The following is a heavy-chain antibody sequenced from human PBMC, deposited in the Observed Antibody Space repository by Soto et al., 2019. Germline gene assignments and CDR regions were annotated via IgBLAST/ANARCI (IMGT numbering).Heavy chain of an antibody. CDR1: GGTFSTYA. V-gene: IGHV1-69*01. D-gene: IGHD2-2*01. Sequence: QVPLVQSVSEVKRPGSSVKVSCKASGGTFSTYAISWVRQGPGQELEWMGGITPIIGTPNYAQKFPGRVTITADESTSTAYMEMASLRSEDTAVYFCARDWGIVVTPAVDFYYGWDVWGQGSTVTVSS. CDR2: ITPIIGTP. J-gene: IGHJ6*02. CDR3: ARDWGIVVTPAVDFYYGWDV.